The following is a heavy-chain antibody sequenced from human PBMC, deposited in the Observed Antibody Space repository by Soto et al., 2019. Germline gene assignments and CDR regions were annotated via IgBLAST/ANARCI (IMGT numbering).Heavy chain of an antibody. D-gene: IGHD6-13*01. V-gene: IGHV4-39*01. CDR3: ARHFRGAAAGTGYYYYGMDV. J-gene: IGHJ6*02. CDR1: GGSISSSSYY. CDR2: IYYSGST. Sequence: QLQLQESGPGLVKPSETLSLTCTVSGGSISSSSYYWGWIRQPPGKGLEWIGSIYYSGSTYYNPSLKSRVTISVDTSKNQFSLKLSSVTAADTAVYYCARHFRGAAAGTGYYYYGMDVWGQGTTVTVSS.